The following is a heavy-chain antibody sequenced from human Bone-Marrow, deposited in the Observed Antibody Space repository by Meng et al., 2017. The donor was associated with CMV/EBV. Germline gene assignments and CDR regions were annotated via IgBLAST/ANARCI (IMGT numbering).Heavy chain of an antibody. V-gene: IGHV1-2*02. J-gene: IGHJ4*02. CDR1: GYTFTGYY. Sequence: ASMKVSCKASGYTFTGYYMHWVRQAPGQGLEWMGWINPNSGGTNYAQKFQGRVTMTRDTSISTSYMELSRLGSDDTAVYFCARDDVYNSHNPYFYYCGQGTLVTVSS. D-gene: IGHD5-24*01. CDR2: INPNSGGT. CDR3: ARDDVYNSHNPYFYY.